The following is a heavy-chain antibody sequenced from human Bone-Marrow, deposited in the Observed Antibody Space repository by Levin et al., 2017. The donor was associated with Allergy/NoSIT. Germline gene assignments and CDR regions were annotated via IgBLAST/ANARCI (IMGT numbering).Heavy chain of an antibody. D-gene: IGHD3-16*01. Sequence: GESLKISCGGSGFTFSKVTMSWFRQAPGKGLEWVSGIWASGDSTFYADSVKGRFTISRDNSKNTLYLQMNNLRVEDTAVYYCANWVWGQGTLVTVSS. V-gene: IGHV3-23*01. CDR3: ANWV. CDR1: GFTFSKVT. CDR2: IWASGDST. J-gene: IGHJ4*02.